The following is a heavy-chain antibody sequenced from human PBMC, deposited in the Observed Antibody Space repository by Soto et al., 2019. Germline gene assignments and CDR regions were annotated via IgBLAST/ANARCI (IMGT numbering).Heavy chain of an antibody. D-gene: IGHD3-10*01. V-gene: IGHV4-59*08. J-gene: IGHJ6*02. Sequence: QVQLQESGPGLVKPSETLSLTCTVSGGSISSYYWSWIRQPPGKGLEWIGYIYYSGSTNYNPSLRSRVTISVDTSKSQFSLKLSSVTAADTAVYYCASTYYYGSGSNYYYGMDVWGQGTTVTVSS. CDR3: ASTYYYGSGSNYYYGMDV. CDR1: GGSISSYY. CDR2: IYYSGST.